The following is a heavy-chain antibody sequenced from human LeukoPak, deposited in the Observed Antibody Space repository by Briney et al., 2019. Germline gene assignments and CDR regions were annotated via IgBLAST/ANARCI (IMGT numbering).Heavy chain of an antibody. CDR3: AKDSDDSSSWTRDWFDP. CDR1: GFTFSSYA. Sequence: GGSLRLSCAASGFTFSSYAMNWVRQAPGKGLEWVSAISGSGGRTYYADSGKGRFTISRDNSKNTLYLQMHSLKAEDTAVYYCAKDSDDSSSWTRDWFDPWGQGTLVTVSS. CDR2: ISGSGGRT. D-gene: IGHD6-13*01. V-gene: IGHV3-23*01. J-gene: IGHJ5*02.